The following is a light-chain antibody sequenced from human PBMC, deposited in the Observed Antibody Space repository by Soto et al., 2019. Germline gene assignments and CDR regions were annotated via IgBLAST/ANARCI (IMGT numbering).Light chain of an antibody. CDR2: DAS. J-gene: IGKJ5*01. Sequence: DIELTQSPSSLSPSVGDRVAITCQASQDIKNYLNWYQQKPGRAPKLRIYDASNLEAGVPSRLRGSGSGTDFTFTISRLQPEDIATYYCQQYENLPTFGQGTRLEIK. CDR1: QDIKNY. V-gene: IGKV1-33*01. CDR3: QQYENLPT.